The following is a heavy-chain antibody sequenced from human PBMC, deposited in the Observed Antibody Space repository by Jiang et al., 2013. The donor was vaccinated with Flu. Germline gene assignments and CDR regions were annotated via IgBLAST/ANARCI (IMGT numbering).Heavy chain of an antibody. CDR1: GGTFSSYA. Sequence: SGAEVKKPGSSVKVSCKASGGTFSSYAISWVRQAPGQGLEWMGRIIPILGIANYAQKFQGRVTITADKSTSTAYMELNSLRSEDTAVYYCARESRARITIFGVVSMAYNWFDPWGQGTLVTVSS. D-gene: IGHD3-3*01. J-gene: IGHJ5*02. CDR3: ARESRARITIFGVVSMAYNWFDP. V-gene: IGHV1-69*04. CDR2: IIPILGIA.